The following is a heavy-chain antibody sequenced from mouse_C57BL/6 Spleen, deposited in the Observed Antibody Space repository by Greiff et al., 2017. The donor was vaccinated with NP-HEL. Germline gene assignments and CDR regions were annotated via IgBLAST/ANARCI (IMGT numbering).Heavy chain of an antibody. V-gene: IGHV1-82*01. CDR2: IYPGDGDT. CDR1: GYAFSSSW. D-gene: IGHD2-1*01. CDR3: ARTVYYGNYGVYAMDY. J-gene: IGHJ4*01. Sequence: QVQLKQSGPELVKPGASVKISCKASGYAFSSSWMNWVKQRPGKGLEWIGRIYPGDGDTNYNGKFKGKATLTADKSSSTAYMQLSSLTSEDSAVYFCARTVYYGNYGVYAMDYWGQGTSVTVSS.